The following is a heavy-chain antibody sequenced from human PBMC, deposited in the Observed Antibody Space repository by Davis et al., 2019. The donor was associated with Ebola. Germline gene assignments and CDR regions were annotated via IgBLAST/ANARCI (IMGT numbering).Heavy chain of an antibody. CDR3: AKSDYDTITRGADY. CDR1: GFTFSSYA. V-gene: IGHV3-30-3*02. Sequence: GGSLRLSCAASGFTFSSYAMHWVRQAPGKGLEWVAVISYDGSNKHYADSVKGRFTISRDNAKNSLYLQMNSLRAEDTALYYCAKSDYDTITRGADYWGQGTLVTVSS. CDR2: ISYDGSNK. J-gene: IGHJ4*02. D-gene: IGHD4-17*01.